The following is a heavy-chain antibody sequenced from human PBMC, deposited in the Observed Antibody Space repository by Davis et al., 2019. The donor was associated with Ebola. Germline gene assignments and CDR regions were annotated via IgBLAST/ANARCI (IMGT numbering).Heavy chain of an antibody. Sequence: SVKVSCKASGFTFTSSAMQWVRQARGQRLEWIGWIVVGSGNTNYAQKFQERVTITRDMSTSTAYMELSSLRSEDTAVYYCAAVADTAMVAAFDIWGQGTMVTVSS. CDR1: GFTFTSSA. CDR3: AAVADTAMVAAFDI. V-gene: IGHV1-58*02. CDR2: IVVGSGNT. J-gene: IGHJ3*02. D-gene: IGHD5-18*01.